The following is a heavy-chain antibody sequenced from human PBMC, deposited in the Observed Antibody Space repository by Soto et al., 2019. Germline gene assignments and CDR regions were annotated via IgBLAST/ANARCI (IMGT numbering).Heavy chain of an antibody. CDR1: GFTFGDYA. CDR2: IRSKAYGGTT. D-gene: IGHD2-15*01. CDR3: SRGLGYCSGGSCYSYDAFDI. Sequence: GGSLRLSCTASGFTFGDYAMSWFRQAPGKGLEGVGFIRSKAYGGTTEYAASVKGRFTISRDDSKSIAYLQMNSLKTEDTAVYYFSRGLGYCSGGSCYSYDAFDIWGQGTMVTVSS. V-gene: IGHV3-49*03. J-gene: IGHJ3*02.